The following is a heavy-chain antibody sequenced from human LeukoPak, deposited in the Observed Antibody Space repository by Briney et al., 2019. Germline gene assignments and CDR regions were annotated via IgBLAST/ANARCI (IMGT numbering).Heavy chain of an antibody. V-gene: IGHV3-21*01. D-gene: IGHD1-26*01. CDR1: GFTFSTYN. J-gene: IGHJ3*02. CDR2: ISSSSNYI. CDR3: ARDVGASAPDAFDI. Sequence: GGSLRLSCAASGFTFSTYNMNWVRQAPGKGLVWVSSISSSSNYIYYADSVKGRFTISRDNAKNSLYLQMNSLRAEDTDVYYCARDVGASAPDAFDIWGPGTMVTVSS.